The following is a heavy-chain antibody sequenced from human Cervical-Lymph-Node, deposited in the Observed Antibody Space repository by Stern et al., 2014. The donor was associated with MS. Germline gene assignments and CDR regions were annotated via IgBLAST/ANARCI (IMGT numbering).Heavy chain of an antibody. V-gene: IGHV1-8*01. D-gene: IGHD2-15*01. CDR2: MNPNSGNR. CDR1: GYTFTSYD. Sequence: QMQLVQSGAEVKKPGASVKVSCKASGYTFTSYDFNWVRQATGQGLEWMGWMNPNSGNRGYAQRFQGRVSMTRDTSTSTAYMELSSLTSEDTAVYYCTRDCSGSRCEGDAFDIWGQGTLVTVSS. J-gene: IGHJ3*02. CDR3: TRDCSGSRCEGDAFDI.